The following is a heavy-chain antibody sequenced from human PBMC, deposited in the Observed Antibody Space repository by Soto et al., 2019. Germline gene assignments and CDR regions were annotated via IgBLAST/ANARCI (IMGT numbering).Heavy chain of an antibody. Sequence: EVQLLESGGGLVQPGGSLRLSCAASGFTFSSYAMRWVRQAPVKGLEWVSAISGSGGSTYYADSVKGRFTISRDNSKNTLYLHWTSLRSEDTAVYYCATRGSGSYYDYWGQGTLVTVSP. D-gene: IGHD1-26*01. V-gene: IGHV3-23*01. CDR2: ISGSGGST. J-gene: IGHJ4*02. CDR1: GFTFSSYA. CDR3: ATRGSGSYYDY.